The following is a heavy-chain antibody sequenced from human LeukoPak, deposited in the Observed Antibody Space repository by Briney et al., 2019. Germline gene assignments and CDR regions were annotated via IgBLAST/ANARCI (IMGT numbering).Heavy chain of an antibody. CDR1: GGSISSTDYQ. Sequence: TTSETLSLTCTVSGGSISSTDYQWGWIRQPPGKGLQWIGSFYYSGSTYYNPSLKSRVTIYVDTSKNQFSLKLSSVTAADTAVYYCARGRRDGYNLEYFDKWGQGTLVTVSS. CDR2: FYYSGST. CDR3: ARGRRDGYNLEYFDK. D-gene: IGHD5-24*01. J-gene: IGHJ4*02. V-gene: IGHV4-39*01.